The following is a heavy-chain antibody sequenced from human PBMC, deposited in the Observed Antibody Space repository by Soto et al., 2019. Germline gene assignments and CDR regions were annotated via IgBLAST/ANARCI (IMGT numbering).Heavy chain of an antibody. D-gene: IGHD6-13*01. Sequence: SETLSLTCAVYGGSFSGYYWSWIRQPPGKGLEWIGEINHSGSTNYNPSLKSRVTISVDTSKNQFSLKLSSVTAADTAVYYCARAPPYSWYRGWFDPWGQGTLVTVSS. CDR1: GGSFSGYY. CDR3: ARAPPYSWYRGWFDP. J-gene: IGHJ5*02. CDR2: INHSGST. V-gene: IGHV4-34*01.